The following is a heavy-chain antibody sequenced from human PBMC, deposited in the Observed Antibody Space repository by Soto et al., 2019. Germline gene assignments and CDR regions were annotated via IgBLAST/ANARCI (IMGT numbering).Heavy chain of an antibody. Sequence: QVQLVQSGAEVKKPGSSVKVSGKTSGGTFNSYGLSWVRQAPGQGPEWMGQIIPIFGTAKYAQRFQGRLTISADESTSTVYMELSSLRSDDTAMYYCAREKFSNYFDPWGQGTLVTVSS. CDR1: GGTFNSYG. CDR3: AREKFSNYFDP. J-gene: IGHJ5*02. D-gene: IGHD4-4*01. V-gene: IGHV1-69*01. CDR2: IIPIFGTA.